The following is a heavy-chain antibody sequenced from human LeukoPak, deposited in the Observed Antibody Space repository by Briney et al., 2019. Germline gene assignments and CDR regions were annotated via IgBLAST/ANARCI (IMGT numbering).Heavy chain of an antibody. V-gene: IGHV6-1*01. D-gene: IGHD6-13*01. J-gene: IGHJ4*02. Sequence: PSQTLSLTCAISGDSVSSNSAAWNWIRQSPSRGLEWLGRTYYRSKWYNDYAVSVKSRITINPDTSKNQFSLQLISVTPEDTAVYYCARGHSSSWYRVFDYWGQGTLVTVSS. CDR3: ARGHSSSWYRVFDY. CDR1: GDSVSSNSAA. CDR2: TYYRSKWYN.